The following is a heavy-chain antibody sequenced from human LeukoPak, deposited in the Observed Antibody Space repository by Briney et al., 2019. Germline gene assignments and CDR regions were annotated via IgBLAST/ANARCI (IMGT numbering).Heavy chain of an antibody. V-gene: IGHV3-48*01. J-gene: IGHJ4*02. Sequence: GGSLRLSCAASRFAFSRYGMSWVRQAPGKGLEWVSYISSSSRNIYYADSVRGRFTISRDNVNNSLFLQINSLRAEDTAVYYCAREYDFGSGSDWYDFDYWGQGTLVSVSS. D-gene: IGHD3-10*01. CDR3: AREYDFGSGSDWYDFDY. CDR2: ISSSSRNI. CDR1: RFAFSRYG.